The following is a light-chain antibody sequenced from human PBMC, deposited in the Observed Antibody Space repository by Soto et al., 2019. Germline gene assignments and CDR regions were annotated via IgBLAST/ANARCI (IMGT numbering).Light chain of an antibody. CDR2: GAS. V-gene: IGKV3-15*01. CDR3: QQYNKWPPYT. J-gene: IGKJ2*01. CDR1: QSVSSN. Sequence: EIVMTQSPATLSVSPGERATLSCRASQSVSSNLAWYQQKPGQAPRLLIYGASTRATGIPARFSGSGSGTEFTLTICGLQSEDFAVYYCQQYNKWPPYTFGQGTKLEIK.